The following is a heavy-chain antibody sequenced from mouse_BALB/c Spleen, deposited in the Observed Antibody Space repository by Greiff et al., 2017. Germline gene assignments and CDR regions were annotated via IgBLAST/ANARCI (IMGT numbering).Heavy chain of an antibody. CDR1: GYSFTDYI. V-gene: IGHV1-39*01. J-gene: IGHJ4*01. CDR2: INPYYGST. CDR3: ARERENPYAMDY. Sequence: EVQLQQPGPELVKPGASVKISCKASGYSFTDYIMLWVKQSHGKSLEWIGNINPYYGSTSYNLKFKGKATLTVDKSSSTAYMQLNSLTSEDSAVYYCARERENPYAMDYGGQGTSVTVAS.